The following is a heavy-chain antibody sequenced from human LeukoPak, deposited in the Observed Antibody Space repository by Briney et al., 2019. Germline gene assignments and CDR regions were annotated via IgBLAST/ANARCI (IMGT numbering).Heavy chain of an antibody. D-gene: IGHD2-21*01. CDR1: GFTLTPYW. V-gene: IGHV3-74*01. CDR2: INSDGRDT. Sequence: GGSLRLSCEAAGFTLTPYWMHWVRQAPGKGLVWVARINSDGRDTGYADSVKGRLTISRDNAKNTVYLQMSSLRAEDTAVYYCVRDCCSWDAFDIWGQGTMVTVSS. J-gene: IGHJ3*02. CDR3: VRDCCSWDAFDI.